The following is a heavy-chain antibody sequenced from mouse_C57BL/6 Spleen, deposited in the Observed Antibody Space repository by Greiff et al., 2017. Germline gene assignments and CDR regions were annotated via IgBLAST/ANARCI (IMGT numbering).Heavy chain of an antibody. CDR3: AREFITTVVAKDYFDY. J-gene: IGHJ2*01. V-gene: IGHV1-82*01. Sequence: QVQLQQSGPELVKPGASVKISCKASGYAFSSSWMNWVKQRPGKGLEWIGRIYPGDGDTNYNGKFKGKATPTADKSSSTAYMQLSSLTSEDSAVYFCAREFITTVVAKDYFDYWGQGTTLTVSS. CDR2: IYPGDGDT. D-gene: IGHD1-1*01. CDR1: GYAFSSSW.